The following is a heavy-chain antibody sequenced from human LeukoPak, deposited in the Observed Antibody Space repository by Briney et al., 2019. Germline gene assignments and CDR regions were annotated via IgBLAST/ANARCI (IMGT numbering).Heavy chain of an antibody. V-gene: IGHV4-59*11. CDR2: IYYSGST. D-gene: IGHD2-2*01. J-gene: IGHJ5*02. CDR1: GGSISSHY. Sequence: SETPSLTCTVSGGSISSHYWSWIRQPPGKGLEWIGYIYYSGSTNYNPSLKSRVTISVDTSKNQFSLKLSSVTAADTAVYYCARSLGYCSSTSCYEFDPWAREPWSPSPQ. CDR3: ARSLGYCSSTSCYEFDP.